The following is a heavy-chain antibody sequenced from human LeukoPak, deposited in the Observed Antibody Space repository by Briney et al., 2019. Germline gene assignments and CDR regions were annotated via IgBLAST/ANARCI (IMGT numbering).Heavy chain of an antibody. Sequence: SETLSLTCAVYGGSFSGHYWSWIRQPPGKGLEWIGEINHSGSTNYNPSLKSRVTISVDTSKNQFSLKLSSVTAADTAVYYCARGTRGGSGWYGLDYWGQGTLVTVSS. D-gene: IGHD6-19*01. CDR1: GGSFSGHY. V-gene: IGHV4-34*01. J-gene: IGHJ4*02. CDR3: ARGTRGGSGWYGLDY. CDR2: INHSGST.